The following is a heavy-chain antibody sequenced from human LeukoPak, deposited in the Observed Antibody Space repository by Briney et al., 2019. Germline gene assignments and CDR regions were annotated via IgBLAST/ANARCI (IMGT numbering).Heavy chain of an antibody. CDR3: ARVRGYYYDSSGYNAFDI. J-gene: IGHJ3*02. D-gene: IGHD3-22*01. V-gene: IGHV4-59*01. Sequence: PSETLSLTCTVSGGSISSYYWSWIRQPPGKGLEWIGYIYYSGSTNYNPSLKSRVTISVDTSKNQFSLKLSSVTAADTAVYYCARVRGYYYDSSGYNAFDIWGQGTMVTVSS. CDR1: GGSISSYY. CDR2: IYYSGST.